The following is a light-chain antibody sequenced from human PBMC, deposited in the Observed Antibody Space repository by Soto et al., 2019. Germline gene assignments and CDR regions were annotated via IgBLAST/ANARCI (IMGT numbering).Light chain of an antibody. Sequence: DIQMTQSPSSLSASVGDRVTITCQASQDISDHLNWYQQKPGKAPKLLIYDASNLETGVPSRFSGSRSGTEFTFTIGSLQPEDNAAYYCQQYDTVPYTFGQGTKLAIK. CDR2: DAS. J-gene: IGKJ2*01. CDR3: QQYDTVPYT. V-gene: IGKV1-33*01. CDR1: QDISDH.